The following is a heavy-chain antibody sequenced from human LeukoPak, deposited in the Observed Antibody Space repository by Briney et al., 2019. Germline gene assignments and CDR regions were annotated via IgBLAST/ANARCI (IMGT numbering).Heavy chain of an antibody. CDR3: ARGGGYLPLGVGYYYYGMDV. Sequence: PGGSLRLSCAASGFTFSSYWMHWVRHAPGKGLVWVSRINSDGSSTSYADSVKGRFTISRDNAKNTLYLQMNSLRAEDTAVYYCARGGGYLPLGVGYYYYGMDVWGQGTTVTVSS. J-gene: IGHJ6*02. CDR2: INSDGSST. D-gene: IGHD3-16*01. CDR1: GFTFSSYW. V-gene: IGHV3-74*01.